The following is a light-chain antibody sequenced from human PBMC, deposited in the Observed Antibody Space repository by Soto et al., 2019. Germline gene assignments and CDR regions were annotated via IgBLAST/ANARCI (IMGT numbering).Light chain of an antibody. V-gene: IGKV3-15*01. CDR2: GAS. CDR1: QTVSSN. CDR3: QQYNNWPPFT. J-gene: IGKJ3*01. Sequence: EVVMTQSPATLSVSPGESATLSCRASQTVSSNLAWYQHKPGQAPRLLIYGASTRATGIPARFSGSGSGTDFTLTINNLQSEDSAVYFCQQYNNWPPFTFGPGTKVDIK.